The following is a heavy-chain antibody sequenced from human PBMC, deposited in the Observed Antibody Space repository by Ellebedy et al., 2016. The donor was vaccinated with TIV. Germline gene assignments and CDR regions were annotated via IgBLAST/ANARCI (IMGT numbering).Heavy chain of an antibody. D-gene: IGHD1-14*01. CDR2: MKGDGSSV. CDR1: GFTSFGTYA. V-gene: IGHV3-74*01. CDR3: ARGGVRNNHYGMDV. Sequence: GESLKISCAASGFTSFGTYAMHWVRQAPGKGLEWVSRMKGDGSSVTYADSVKGRFTISSDNAKNSLYLQMNSLRAEDTAVYYCARGGVRNNHYGMDVWGQGTTVTVSS. J-gene: IGHJ6*02.